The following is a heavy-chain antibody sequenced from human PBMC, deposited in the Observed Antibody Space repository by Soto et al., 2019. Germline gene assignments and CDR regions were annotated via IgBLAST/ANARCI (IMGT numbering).Heavy chain of an antibody. CDR3: ARLRPGNPYFDY. CDR1: GGPISSRSNY. J-gene: IGHJ4*02. V-gene: IGHV4-39*01. D-gene: IGHD4-4*01. Sequence: SSETLSLTCTVSGGPISSRSNYWGWIRQPPGKGLEWIGNIYYSGSTYYHPSLESRVTISADTSKNQLSLKVTSVTAADTAVYYCARLRPGNPYFDYWGPGTLVTVSS. CDR2: IYYSGST.